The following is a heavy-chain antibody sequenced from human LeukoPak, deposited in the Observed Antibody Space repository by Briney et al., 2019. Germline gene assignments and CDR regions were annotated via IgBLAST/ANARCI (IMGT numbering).Heavy chain of an antibody. CDR2: IYYSG. CDR1: GGSISSSDYY. Sequence: PSETLSLTCTVSGGSISSSDYYWGWIRQPPGKGLEWIESIYYSGSYNPSLKSRVTISVDTSKNQFSLKLSSVTAADTAVYYRERHRGCSGGSCYNWFDPWGQGTLVTVSS. J-gene: IGHJ5*02. D-gene: IGHD2-15*01. V-gene: IGHV4-39*01. CDR3: ERHRGCSGGSCYNWFDP.